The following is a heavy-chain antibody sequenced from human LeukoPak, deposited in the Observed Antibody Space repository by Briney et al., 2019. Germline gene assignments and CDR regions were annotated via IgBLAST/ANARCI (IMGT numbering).Heavy chain of an antibody. CDR1: GYTFTSYG. CDR2: ISAYNGNT. D-gene: IGHD3-22*01. CDR3: ARGDYYDSSGYSPPFGY. V-gene: IGHV1-18*03. Sequence: ASVKVSCKASGYTFTSYGISWVRQAPGQGLEWMGWISAYNGNTNYAQKLQGRVTITRDTSASTAYMELSSLRSEDMAVYYCARGDYYDSSGYSPPFGYWGQGTLVTVSS. J-gene: IGHJ4*02.